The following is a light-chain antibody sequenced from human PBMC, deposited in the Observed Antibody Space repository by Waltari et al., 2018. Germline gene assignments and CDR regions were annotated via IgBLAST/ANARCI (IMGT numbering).Light chain of an antibody. CDR1: SSDVGGYNY. Sequence: QSALTQPASVSGSPGQSITISCTGTSSDVGGYNYVSWYQQHPGKAPKLLIYDVSKRPAGGSKRFSGSKSGNTASLTISGLQAEDEADYYCCSYAGTSTVVFGGGTKLTVL. CDR2: DVS. J-gene: IGLJ2*01. CDR3: CSYAGTSTVV. V-gene: IGLV2-23*02.